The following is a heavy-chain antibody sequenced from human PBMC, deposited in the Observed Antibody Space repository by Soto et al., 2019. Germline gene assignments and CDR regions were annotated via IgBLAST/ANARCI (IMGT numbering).Heavy chain of an antibody. J-gene: IGHJ6*02. Sequence: VQLVQSGAEVKKPGSSVKVSCKASGGTFSSYAISWVRQAPGQGIEWMGGIIPIFGTANCAQKFQARVTITADEATSTAYMGLSSLRSGDTAVYYCAIDVFWSGYYPEGYYYYGMDVWGQGSTVTVSS. CDR2: IIPIFGTA. D-gene: IGHD3-3*01. CDR1: GGTFSSYA. CDR3: AIDVFWSGYYPEGYYYYGMDV. V-gene: IGHV1-69*01.